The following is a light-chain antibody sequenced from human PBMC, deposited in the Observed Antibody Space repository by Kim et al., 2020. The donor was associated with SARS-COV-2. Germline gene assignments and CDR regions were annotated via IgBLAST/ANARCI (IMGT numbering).Light chain of an antibody. Sequence: SSELTQDPAVSVALGQTVRITCQGDSLRSQSASWYQQKSGEAPIFVMYGHNKRPAGIPDRFSGSSSGNTASLTITEVQAEDEAAFFCTSRDSSDNHWVFG. CDR3: TSRDSSDNHWV. CDR2: GHN. CDR1: SLRSQS. V-gene: IGLV3-19*01. J-gene: IGLJ3*02.